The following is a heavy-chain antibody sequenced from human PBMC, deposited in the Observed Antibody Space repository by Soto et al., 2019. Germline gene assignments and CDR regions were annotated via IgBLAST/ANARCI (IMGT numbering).Heavy chain of an antibody. V-gene: IGHV3-23*01. D-gene: IGHD3-22*01. CDR2: ISGSGGST. Sequence: EVQLLESGGGLVQPGGSLRLSCAASGFTFSSYAMSWVRQAPGKGLEWVSAISGSGGSTYYADSVKGRFTISRDNSKNTLYLQMNSLSDEDTAVYYCANQLRGGYYGSSGYFQWAFDIWGQGTMVTVSS. CDR1: GFTFSSYA. J-gene: IGHJ3*02. CDR3: ANQLRGGYYGSSGYFQWAFDI.